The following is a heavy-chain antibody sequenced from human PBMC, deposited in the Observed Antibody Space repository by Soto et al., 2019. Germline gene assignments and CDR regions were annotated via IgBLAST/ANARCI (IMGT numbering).Heavy chain of an antibody. D-gene: IGHD2-2*01. Sequence: GGSLRLSCAASGFTFSSHWMNWVRQGPGKGLVWVSRISGDGRTTSHADSVKGRFTISRDNAKNTLYLQMNSLRVEDTAVYYCARGVPNCSSSSCYFDFWGQGILVTVSS. CDR2: ISGDGRTT. CDR1: GFTFSSHW. J-gene: IGHJ4*02. V-gene: IGHV3-74*01. CDR3: ARGVPNCSSSSCYFDF.